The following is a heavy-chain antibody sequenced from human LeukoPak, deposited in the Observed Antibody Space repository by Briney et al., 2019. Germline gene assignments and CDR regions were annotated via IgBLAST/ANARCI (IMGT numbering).Heavy chain of an antibody. CDR1: GFTFSSYA. V-gene: IGHV3-23*01. D-gene: IGHD3-9*01. CDR2: ISGSGGST. J-gene: IGHJ4*02. Sequence: GGSLRLSCAASGFTFSSYAMNWVRQAPGKGLEWVSAISGSGGSTYYADSVKGRFTISRDNSKNTLFLQMNSLRAEDTAVYYCARDPRSYYDILTGYSGWGQGTLVTVSS. CDR3: ARDPRSYYDILTGYSG.